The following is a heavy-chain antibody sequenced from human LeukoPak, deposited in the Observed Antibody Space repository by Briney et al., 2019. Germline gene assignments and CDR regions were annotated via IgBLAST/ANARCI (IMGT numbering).Heavy chain of an antibody. CDR2: ISGSGGST. CDR1: GFTFSSYA. J-gene: IGHJ4*02. CDR3: AKSQRSLYSKVAFDY. V-gene: IGHV3-23*01. D-gene: IGHD4-11*01. Sequence: GGSLRLSCAASGFTFSSYAMSWVRQAPGKGLEWASAISGSGGSTYYADSVKGRFTISRDNSKNTLYLQMNSLRAEDTAVYYCAKSQRSLYSKVAFDYWGQGTLVTVSS.